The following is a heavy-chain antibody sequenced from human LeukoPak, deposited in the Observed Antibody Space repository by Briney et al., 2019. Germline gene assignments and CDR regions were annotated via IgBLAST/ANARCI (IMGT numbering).Heavy chain of an antibody. Sequence: SETLSLTCAVYGGSFSGYYWSWIRQPPGKGLEWIGEINHSGSTNYNPSLKSRVTISVDTSKNQFSLKLSSVTAADTAVYYCARGPVVVPAAMRVRWFVPWGQGTLVTVSS. CDR1: GGSFSGYY. J-gene: IGHJ5*02. CDR2: INHSGST. V-gene: IGHV4-34*01. D-gene: IGHD2-2*01. CDR3: ARGPVVVPAAMRVRWFVP.